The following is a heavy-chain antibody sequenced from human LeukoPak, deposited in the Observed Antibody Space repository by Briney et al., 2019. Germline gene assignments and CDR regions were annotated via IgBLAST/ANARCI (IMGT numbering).Heavy chain of an antibody. D-gene: IGHD2-2*02. CDR2: INPNSGGT. CDR1: GYTFTGYY. J-gene: IGHJ4*02. CDR3: ARSVVPAAIDFDY. V-gene: IGHV1-2*02. Sequence: ASVTVSCKASGYTFTGYYMHWVRQAPGQGLEWMGWINPNSGGTNYAQKFQGRVTMTRDTSISTAYMELSRLRSDDTAVYYCARSVVPAAIDFDYWGQGTLVTVSS.